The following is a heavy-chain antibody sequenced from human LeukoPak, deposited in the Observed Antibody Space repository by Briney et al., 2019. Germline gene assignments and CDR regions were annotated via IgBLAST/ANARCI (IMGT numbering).Heavy chain of an antibody. Sequence: PSETLSLTCAVYGGAFSGYYWSWIRQPPGKGLEWIGEINHSGSTNYNPSLKSRVTISVDTSKNQFSLKLSSVTAADTAVYYCAAGGYYGSGSYSHFFDYWGQGTLVTVSS. D-gene: IGHD3-10*01. CDR2: INHSGST. J-gene: IGHJ4*02. CDR3: AAGGYYGSGSYSHFFDY. V-gene: IGHV4-34*01. CDR1: GGAFSGYY.